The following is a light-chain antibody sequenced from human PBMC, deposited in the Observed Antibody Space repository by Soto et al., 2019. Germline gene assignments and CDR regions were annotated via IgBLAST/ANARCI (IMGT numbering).Light chain of an antibody. CDR1: QTVSSSY. CDR3: QQYHSSLWT. CDR2: GTS. Sequence: EIVLSQSPGTLSLSTGERATLSCRASQTVSSSYLAWYQQKPGQAPRLLIYGTSSRATSIPDRFSGSGSGTDFTLTISRLEPEDFAVYYCQQYHSSLWTFGQGTKVDIK. J-gene: IGKJ1*01. V-gene: IGKV3-20*01.